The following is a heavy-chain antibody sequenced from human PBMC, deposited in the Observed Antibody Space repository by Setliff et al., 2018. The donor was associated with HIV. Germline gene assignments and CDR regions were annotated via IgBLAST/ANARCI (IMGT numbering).Heavy chain of an antibody. CDR3: ARDYYDSSGYIFFPGLPDY. CDR2: INPTGGST. V-gene: IGHV1-46*01. J-gene: IGHJ4*02. D-gene: IGHD3-22*01. CDR1: GYSLTNHY. Sequence: RASVKVSCKPSGYSLTNHYMHWVRQAPGQGLEWMGVINPTGGSTRNTQRFQGRVAMTRDTSISTAYMELSRLRSDDTAVYYCARDYYDSSGYIFFPGLPDYWGQGTLVTVSS.